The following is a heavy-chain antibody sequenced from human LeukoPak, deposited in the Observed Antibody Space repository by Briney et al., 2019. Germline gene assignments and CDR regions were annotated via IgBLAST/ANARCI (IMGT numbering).Heavy chain of an antibody. CDR2: IVVGSGNT. D-gene: IGHD3-22*01. V-gene: IGHV1-58*02. CDR1: GFTFTSSA. CDR3: AAESVNGYYDSSGYYYGYYYGMDV. Sequence: VASVKVSCKASGFTFTSSAMQWVRQARGQRLEWIGWIVVGSGNTNYAQKFQERVTITRDMSTSTAYMELSSLRSEDTAVYYCAAESVNGYYDSSGYYYGYYYGMDVWGQGTTVTVSS. J-gene: IGHJ6*02.